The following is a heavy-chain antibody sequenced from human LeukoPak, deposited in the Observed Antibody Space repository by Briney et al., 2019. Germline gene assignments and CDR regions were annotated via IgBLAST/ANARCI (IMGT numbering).Heavy chain of an antibody. CDR3: AKSHGSYGRYDALDI. CDR1: GFTFSNAW. CDR2: ISGSGGST. J-gene: IGHJ3*02. V-gene: IGHV3-23*01. D-gene: IGHD1-26*01. Sequence: HPGGSLRLSCAASGFTFSNAWMSWVRQAPGKGLEWVSVISGSGGSTYYADSVKGRFTISRDNSKNTLYVQMNSLRAEDTAVYYCAKSHGSYGRYDALDIWGQGTMVTVSS.